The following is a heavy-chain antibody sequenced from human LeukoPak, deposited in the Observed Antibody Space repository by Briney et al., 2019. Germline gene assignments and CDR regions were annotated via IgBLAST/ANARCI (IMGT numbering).Heavy chain of an antibody. CDR2: IYHSGST. D-gene: IGHD3-10*01. V-gene: IGHV4-4*02. CDR1: GGSISSSNW. Sequence: SETLSLTCAVSGGSISSSNWWSWVRQPPGKGLEWIGEIYHSGSTNYNPSLKSRVTISVDTSKNQFSLKLSSVTAADTAVYYCARGPHYYYGSGSYWGQGTLVTVSS. CDR3: ARGPHYYYGSGSY. J-gene: IGHJ4*02.